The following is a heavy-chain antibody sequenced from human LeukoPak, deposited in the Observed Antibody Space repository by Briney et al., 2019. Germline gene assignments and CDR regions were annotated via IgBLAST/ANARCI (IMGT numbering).Heavy chain of an antibody. CDR1: GFTFSSCW. Sequence: GGSLRLSCAASGFTFSSCWIHWVRQAPGKGLEWVAVIWYDGSKKYYADSVKGRFTISRDDSKNTLYLQMNSLRAEDTAVYYCARDFGVTNYHFDYWGQGTLVTVSS. CDR2: IWYDGSKK. D-gene: IGHD3-16*01. V-gene: IGHV3-33*08. CDR3: ARDFGVTNYHFDY. J-gene: IGHJ4*02.